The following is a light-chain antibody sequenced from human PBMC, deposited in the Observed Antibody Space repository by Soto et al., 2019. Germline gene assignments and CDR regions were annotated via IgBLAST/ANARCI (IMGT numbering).Light chain of an antibody. CDR3: QQSYSSPRLS. J-gene: IGKJ4*01. CDR1: QSISNF. CDR2: AAS. V-gene: IGKV1-39*01. Sequence: DIPMTQSPSSLSASVGDKVTITCRANQSISNFLNWYQKKLGAVPQLLIYAASRLQTGVPSRFSGSGSGTDFALTISSLQREDFATYFCQQSYSSPRLSFGGGTRVEIK.